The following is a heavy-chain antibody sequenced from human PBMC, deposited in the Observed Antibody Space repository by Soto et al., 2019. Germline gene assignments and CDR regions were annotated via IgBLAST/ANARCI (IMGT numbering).Heavy chain of an antibody. CDR1: GGSISSSSYY. CDR2: IYYSGST. CDR3: ARSLRFLEWLIPNWFDP. V-gene: IGHV4-39*01. J-gene: IGHJ5*02. D-gene: IGHD3-3*01. Sequence: SETLSLTCTVSGGSISSSSYYWGWIRQPPGEGLEWIGSIYYSGSTYYNPSLKSRVTISVDTSKNQFSLKLSSVTAADTAVYYCARSLRFLEWLIPNWFDPWGQGTLVTVSS.